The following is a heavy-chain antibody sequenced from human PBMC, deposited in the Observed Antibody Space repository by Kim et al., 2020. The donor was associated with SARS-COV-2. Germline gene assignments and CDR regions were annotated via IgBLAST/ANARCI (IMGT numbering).Heavy chain of an antibody. CDR1: GFTFTNAW. V-gene: IGHV3-15*01. Sequence: GGSLRLSCASSGFTFTNAWMNWVRQVPGKGLEWVGRIKNKAHGGTTDYAAPVKGRFSISRDDSKNTVYLQMNSLKTDDTALYYCTAGTGMTDHDYWGQGTLVTVSS. CDR2: IKNKAHGGTT. CDR3: TAGTGMTDHDY. D-gene: IGHD2-21*02. J-gene: IGHJ4*02.